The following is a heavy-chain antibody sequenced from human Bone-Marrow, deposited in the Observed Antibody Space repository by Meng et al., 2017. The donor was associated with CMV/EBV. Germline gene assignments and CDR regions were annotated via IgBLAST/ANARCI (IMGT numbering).Heavy chain of an antibody. J-gene: IGHJ4*02. CDR1: GFTFSSYA. CDR2: ISSSSSYI. V-gene: IGHV3-21*01. D-gene: IGHD6-6*01. CDR3: AREVYVDY. Sequence: GESLKISCAASGFTFSSYAMTWVRQAPGQGLEWVSSISSSSSYIYYADSVKGRFTISRDNAKNSLYLQMNSLRAEDTAVYYCAREVYVDYWGQGTLVIVSS.